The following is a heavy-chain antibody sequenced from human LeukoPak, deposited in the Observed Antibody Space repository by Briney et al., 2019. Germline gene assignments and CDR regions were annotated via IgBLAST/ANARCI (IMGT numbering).Heavy chain of an antibody. V-gene: IGHV3-30*03. D-gene: IGHD1-26*01. J-gene: IGHJ4*02. CDR3: EDSGSYSLY. CDR1: GFTFSSYD. CDR2: ISYDGSNK. Sequence: GGSLRLSCAASGFTFSSYDMNWVRQAPGKGLEWVAFISYDGSNKYYVDSVKGRFTISRDNSKNTLYLQMNSLRAEDTAVYHCEDSGSYSLYWGQGTLVTASS.